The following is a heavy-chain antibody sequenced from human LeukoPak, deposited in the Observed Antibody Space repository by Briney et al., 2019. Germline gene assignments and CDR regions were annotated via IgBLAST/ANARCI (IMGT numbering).Heavy chain of an antibody. CDR2: ISSSSSYI. V-gene: IGHV3-21*01. Sequence: GGSLRLSCAASGFTFSSYSMNWVRQAPGKGLEWVSSISSSSSYIYYADSVKGRITISRDNAKNSLYLQMNSLRAEDTAVYYCARWGDSSGFDYWGQGTLVTVSS. CDR1: GFTFSSYS. CDR3: ARWGDSSGFDY. D-gene: IGHD6-19*01. J-gene: IGHJ4*02.